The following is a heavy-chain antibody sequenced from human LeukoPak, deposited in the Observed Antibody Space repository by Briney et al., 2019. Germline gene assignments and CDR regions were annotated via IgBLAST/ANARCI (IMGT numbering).Heavy chain of an antibody. CDR1: GFTFSNYW. J-gene: IGHJ6*04. D-gene: IGHD3-10*02. Sequence: GGSLRLSCTASGFTFSNYWMNWVRQAPGKGLEWVSYISSSGSTIYYADSVKGRFTISRDNAKNSLYLQMNSLRAEDTAVYYCAELGITMIGGVWGKGTTVTISS. V-gene: IGHV3-48*04. CDR2: ISSSGSTI. CDR3: AELGITMIGGV.